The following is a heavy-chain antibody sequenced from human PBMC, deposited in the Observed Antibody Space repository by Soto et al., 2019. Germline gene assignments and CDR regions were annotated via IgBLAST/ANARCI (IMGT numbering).Heavy chain of an antibody. J-gene: IGHJ4*02. D-gene: IGHD3-3*01. Sequence: AASVKVSCKASGFTFTSSAVQWVRQARGQRLEWIGWIVVGSGNTNYAQKFQGRVTMTRNTSISTAYMELSSLRSEDTAVYYCARVKAVTIFGVVIYRPPFDYWGQGTLVTVSS. CDR2: IVVGSGNT. V-gene: IGHV1-58*01. CDR1: GFTFTSSA. CDR3: ARVKAVTIFGVVIYRPPFDY.